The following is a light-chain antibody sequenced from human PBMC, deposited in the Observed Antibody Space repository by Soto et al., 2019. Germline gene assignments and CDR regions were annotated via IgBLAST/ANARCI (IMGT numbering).Light chain of an antibody. CDR1: SSDVVRYNY. V-gene: IGLV2-14*03. CDR3: SSYTSSSTLRYV. J-gene: IGLJ1*01. CDR2: DVS. Sequence: QSVLTQPASVSGSPGQSITISCTGTSSDVVRYNYVSWYQQHPDKAPKLMIFDVSSRPSGVSNRFSGSKSANTASLTISGLQAEDEADYYCSSYTSSSTLRYVFGTGTKVTVL.